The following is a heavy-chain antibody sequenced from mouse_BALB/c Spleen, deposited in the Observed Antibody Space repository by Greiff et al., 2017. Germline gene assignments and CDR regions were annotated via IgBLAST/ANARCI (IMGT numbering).Heavy chain of an antibody. Sequence: QVQLQQPGAELVKPGASVKLSCKASGYTFTSYWMHWVKQRPGQGLEWIGEINPSNGRTNYNEKFKSKATLTVDKSSSTAYMQLSSLTSEDSAVYYCARGGYGSSYSYYAMDYWGQGTSVTVSS. J-gene: IGHJ4*01. CDR1: GYTFTSYW. V-gene: IGHV1S81*02. CDR3: ARGGYGSSYSYYAMDY. D-gene: IGHD1-1*01. CDR2: INPSNGRT.